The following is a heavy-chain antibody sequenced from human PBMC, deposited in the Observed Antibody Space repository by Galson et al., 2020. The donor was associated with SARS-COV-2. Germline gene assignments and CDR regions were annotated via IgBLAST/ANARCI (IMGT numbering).Heavy chain of an antibody. D-gene: IGHD2-2*02. CDR3: ARDCTSTSCYKFYL. CDR2: ISSSGHNI. J-gene: IGHJ4*02. CDR1: GFMFSDYY. Sequence: TGGSLRLSCAASGFMFSDYYMNWIRQAPGKGLEWVSYISSSGHNIYYAESVKGRFTISRDNAKNSLSLQMNSLRAEDTAVYYCARDCTSTSCYKFYLWGQGTLVTVSS. V-gene: IGHV3-11*01.